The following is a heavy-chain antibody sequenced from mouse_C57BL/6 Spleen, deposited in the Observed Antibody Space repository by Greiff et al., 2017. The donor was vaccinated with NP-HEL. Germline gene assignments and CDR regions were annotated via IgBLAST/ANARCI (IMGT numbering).Heavy chain of an antibody. CDR2: IHPNSGST. CDR1: GYTFTSYW. J-gene: IGHJ2*01. CDR3: ARYYYGSSYGYFDY. Sequence: QVQLKESGAELVKPGASVKLSCKASGYTFTSYWMHWVKQRPGQGLEWIGMIHPNSGSTNYNEKFKSKATLTVDKSSSTAYMQLSSLTSEDSAVYYCARYYYGSSYGYFDYWGQGTTLTDSS. V-gene: IGHV1-64*01. D-gene: IGHD1-1*01.